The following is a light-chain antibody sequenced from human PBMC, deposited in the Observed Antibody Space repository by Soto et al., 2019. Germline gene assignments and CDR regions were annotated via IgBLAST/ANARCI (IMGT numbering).Light chain of an antibody. J-gene: IGKJ1*01. CDR1: QSVSSSY. CDR2: GAS. V-gene: IGKV3-20*01. Sequence: DIVFTQSPATLSLSPGERATLSCRASQSVSSSYLAWYQQKPGQAPRLLIYGASSRATGIPDRFSGSGSGTDFTLTISRLEPEDFAVYYCQQYGSSFWTFGQGTKV. CDR3: QQYGSSFWT.